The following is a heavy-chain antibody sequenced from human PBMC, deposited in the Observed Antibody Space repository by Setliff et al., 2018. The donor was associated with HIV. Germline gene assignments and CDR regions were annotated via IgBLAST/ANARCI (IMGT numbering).Heavy chain of an antibody. Sequence: GSLRLSCATSGFTFDSYSIIWVRQAPGKGLEWVSAISSGGEIMFYADSVKGRFTISRDNSKNTLYLQMISLRADDTAVYYCARPSPLGGDLTTPYDYWGQGTLVTVSS. D-gene: IGHD3-16*01. CDR3: ARPSPLGGDLTTPYDY. CDR1: GFTFDSYS. CDR2: ISSGGEIM. J-gene: IGHJ4*02. V-gene: IGHV3-23*01.